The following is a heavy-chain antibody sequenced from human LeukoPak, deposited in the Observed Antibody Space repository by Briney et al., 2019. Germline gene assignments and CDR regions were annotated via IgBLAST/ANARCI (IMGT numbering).Heavy chain of an antibody. V-gene: IGHV4-4*07. CDR2: IHTSGST. J-gene: IGHJ4*02. CDR3: AREFSGTSIAARVFDS. CDR1: GGSITSYY. Sequence: SETLSLTCTVSGGSITSYYWAYIRQPAGKGLEWIGRIHTSGSTNYNPSLKSRVTMSVDTSKNQFSLNLSSVTAADTAMYYCAREFSGTSIAARVFDSWGQGTLVTVSS. D-gene: IGHD6-6*01.